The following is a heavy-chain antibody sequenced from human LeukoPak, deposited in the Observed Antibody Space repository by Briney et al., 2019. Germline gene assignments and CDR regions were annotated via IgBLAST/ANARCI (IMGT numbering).Heavy chain of an antibody. J-gene: IGHJ5*02. CDR2: IYYSGST. CDR1: GGSISSYY. Sequence: PSETLSLTCTVSGGSISSYYWSWIRQPPGKGLEWIGYIYYSGSTNYNPSLKSRVTISVDTSRKQFSLKLHSVSAADTAVYYCARDRGRATWFDPWGQGTVVTVSS. CDR3: ARDRGRATWFDP. D-gene: IGHD3-10*01. V-gene: IGHV4-59*01.